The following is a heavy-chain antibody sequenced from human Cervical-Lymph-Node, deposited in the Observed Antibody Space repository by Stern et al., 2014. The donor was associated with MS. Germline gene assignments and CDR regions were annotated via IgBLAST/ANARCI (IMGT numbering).Heavy chain of an antibody. CDR1: GFAFSHYG. CDR3: AKDWEYDGDIGWYSDV. CDR2: ISYDVSTK. D-gene: IGHD4-17*01. Sequence: VHLVESGGGVVQPGRSLRVSCAASGFAFSHYGMNLVRQAPGTGLAWVAFISYDVSTKHYADSVKGRFTISRDNSNNMLFLQMNSLRTEDTAVYYCAKDWEYDGDIGWYSDVWGRGTLVTVSS. J-gene: IGHJ2*01. V-gene: IGHV3-30*18.